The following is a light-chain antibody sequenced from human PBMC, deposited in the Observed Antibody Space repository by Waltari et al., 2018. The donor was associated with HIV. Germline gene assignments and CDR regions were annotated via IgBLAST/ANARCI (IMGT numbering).Light chain of an antibody. CDR2: YNS. CDR3: QVWDSSNEHVV. V-gene: IGLV3-21*04. Sequence: SYVLTQPPSVSVAPGAEAHISCGAWNNGGKSVHWYKQQPGQAPVLVTRYNSDRPSGIPDRISGSNSGHTATLTITSVEAGDEATYYCQVWDSSNEHVVFGGGTELTVL. J-gene: IGLJ3*02. CDR1: NNGGKS.